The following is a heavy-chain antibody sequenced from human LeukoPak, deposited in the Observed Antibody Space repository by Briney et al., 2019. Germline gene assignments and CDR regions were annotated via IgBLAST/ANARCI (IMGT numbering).Heavy chain of an antibody. J-gene: IGHJ4*02. CDR3: AKATLYYDSSGALDY. CDR1: GFTFSSYA. Sequence: GGSLRLSCAASGFTFSSYAMSWVRQAPGKGLEWASAISGSGGSTYYADSVKGRFTISRDNSKNTLYLQMNSLRAEDTAVYYCAKATLYYDSSGALDYWGQGTLVTVSS. D-gene: IGHD3-22*01. V-gene: IGHV3-23*01. CDR2: ISGSGGST.